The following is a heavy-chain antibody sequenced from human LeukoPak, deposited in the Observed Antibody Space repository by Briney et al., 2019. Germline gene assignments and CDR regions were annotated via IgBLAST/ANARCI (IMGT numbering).Heavy chain of an antibody. CDR1: GFTFSSYA. CDR2: INGSGGST. J-gene: IGHJ5*02. V-gene: IGHV3-23*01. Sequence: GGSLRLSCAASGFTFSSYAMSWVRQAPGKGLEWVSAINGSGGSTYYADSVKGRFTISRDNSKNTLYLQMNSLRAEDTAVYYCAKVDSSSWYGGWFDPWGQGTLVTVSS. D-gene: IGHD6-13*01. CDR3: AKVDSSSWYGGWFDP.